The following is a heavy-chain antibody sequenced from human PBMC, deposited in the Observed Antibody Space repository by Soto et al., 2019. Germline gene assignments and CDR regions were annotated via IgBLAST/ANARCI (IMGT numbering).Heavy chain of an antibody. CDR2: ISYDGSNK. Sequence: GGSLRLSCAASGFTFSSYGMHWVRQAPGKGLEWVAVISYDGSNKYYADSVKGRFTISRDNSKNTLYLQMNSLRAEDTAVYYCAKDEDTMWYYDSSGSLDYWGQGTLVTVSS. CDR1: GFTFSSYG. J-gene: IGHJ4*02. V-gene: IGHV3-30*18. CDR3: AKDEDTMWYYDSSGSLDY. D-gene: IGHD3-22*01.